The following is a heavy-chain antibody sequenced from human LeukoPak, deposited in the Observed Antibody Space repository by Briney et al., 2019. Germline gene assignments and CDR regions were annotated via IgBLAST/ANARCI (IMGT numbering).Heavy chain of an antibody. CDR2: ISGSGGST. V-gene: IGHV3-23*01. Sequence: PGRSLRLSCAASGFTFSSYAMSWVRQAPGKGLEWVSAISGSGGSTYYADSVKGRFTISRDNSKNTLYLQMNSLRAEDTAVYYCAKDPLGSGYYIFDPWGQGTLVTVSS. CDR3: AKDPLGSGYYIFDP. D-gene: IGHD3-22*01. J-gene: IGHJ5*02. CDR1: GFTFSSYA.